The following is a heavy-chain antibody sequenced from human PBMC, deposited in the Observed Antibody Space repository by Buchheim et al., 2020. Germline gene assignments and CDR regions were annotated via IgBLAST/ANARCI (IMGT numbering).Heavy chain of an antibody. Sequence: QVQLQQWGAGLLKPSETLSLTCAVYGGSFSGYYWSWIRQPPGKGLEWIGEINHSGSTNYNPSLKSRVTISVDTSKNQFSLKLSSVTAADTAVYYCARAPGRIAAAGIHFDYWGQGTL. J-gene: IGHJ4*02. D-gene: IGHD6-13*01. CDR1: GGSFSGYY. CDR3: ARAPGRIAAAGIHFDY. V-gene: IGHV4-34*01. CDR2: INHSGST.